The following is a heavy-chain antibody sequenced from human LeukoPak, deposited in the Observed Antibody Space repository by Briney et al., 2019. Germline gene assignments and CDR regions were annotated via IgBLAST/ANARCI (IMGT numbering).Heavy chain of an antibody. D-gene: IGHD3-3*01. CDR3: ARADFWSGYSNYYYYYMDV. V-gene: IGHV1-18*01. J-gene: IGHJ6*03. Sequence: ASVKLSCKASGYTFTSYGISWVRQAPGQGLEWMGWISAYNGNTNYAQKLQGRVTMTTDTSTSTAYMELRSLRSDDTAVYYCARADFWSGYSNYYYYYMDVWGKGTTVTVSS. CDR2: ISAYNGNT. CDR1: GYTFTSYG.